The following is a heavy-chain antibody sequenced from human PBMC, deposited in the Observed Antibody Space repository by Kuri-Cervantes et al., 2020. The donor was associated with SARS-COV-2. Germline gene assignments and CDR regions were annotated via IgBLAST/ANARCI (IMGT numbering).Heavy chain of an antibody. Sequence: GESLKSSCAASGFSFNTYAMYWARQAPGKGLEWVAVISYDGSNKYYADSVKGRFTISRDNSKNTLYLQMNSLRAEDTAVYYCVREGVIAAESFDYWGQGTLVTVSS. V-gene: IGHV3-30-3*01. CDR3: VREGVIAAESFDY. D-gene: IGHD6-13*01. J-gene: IGHJ4*02. CDR2: ISYDGSNK. CDR1: GFSFNTYA.